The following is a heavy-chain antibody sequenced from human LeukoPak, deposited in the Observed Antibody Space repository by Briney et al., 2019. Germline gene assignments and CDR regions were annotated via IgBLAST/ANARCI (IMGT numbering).Heavy chain of an antibody. CDR2: IYYSGST. D-gene: IGHD3-3*01. Sequence: SETLSLTCTVSGGSISSYYWSWIRQPPGKGLEWIGYIYYSGSTNYNPSLKSRVTISVDTSKNQFSLKLSSVTAADTAVYYCASDDTIFGVVNPRNNAFDIWGQGTMVTVSS. CDR3: ASDDTIFGVVNPRNNAFDI. CDR1: GGSISSYY. J-gene: IGHJ3*02. V-gene: IGHV4-59*01.